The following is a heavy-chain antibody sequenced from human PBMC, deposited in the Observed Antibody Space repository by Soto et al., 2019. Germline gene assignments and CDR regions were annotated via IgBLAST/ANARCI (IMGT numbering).Heavy chain of an antibody. Sequence: QVQLVQSGAEVKKPGSSVKVSCRASGGTFSNYAISWVLQAPGQGLEWIGGIVPAFGTPNYAQNLQGRFPPTADESTTTGYMALSSLRSADTAFYFCARGATIFGVAAYSYYEMEVWGQGTTVTVSS. J-gene: IGHJ6*02. V-gene: IGHV1-69*01. CDR1: GGTFSNYA. D-gene: IGHD3-3*01. CDR3: ARGATIFGVAAYSYYEMEV. CDR2: IVPAFGTP.